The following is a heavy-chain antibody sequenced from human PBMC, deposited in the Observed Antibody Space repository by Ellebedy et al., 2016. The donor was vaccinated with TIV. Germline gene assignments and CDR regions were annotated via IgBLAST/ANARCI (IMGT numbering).Heavy chain of an antibody. J-gene: IGHJ4*02. CDR2: IYYSGST. Sequence: SATLSLTCTVSGGSISSYYWSWIRQPPGKGLEWIGYIYYSGSTNYNPSLKSRVTISVDTSKNQFSLKLSSVTAADTAVYYCARSRLTYYYGSGIFDYWGQGTLVTVSS. D-gene: IGHD3-10*01. CDR1: GGSISSYY. CDR3: ARSRLTYYYGSGIFDY. V-gene: IGHV4-59*08.